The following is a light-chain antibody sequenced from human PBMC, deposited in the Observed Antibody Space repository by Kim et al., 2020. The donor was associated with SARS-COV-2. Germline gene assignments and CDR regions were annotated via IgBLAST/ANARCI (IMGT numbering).Light chain of an antibody. CDR1: NSDVGRYNY. Sequence: QSALTQPASVSGSPGQSITISCTGTNSDVGRYNYVSWYQQHPGKAPKLMIYDVNNRPSGVSNRFSGSKSGNTASLTISGLQAEDEADYYCSSFASSDTLVFGTGTKVTVL. CDR3: SSFASSDTLV. V-gene: IGLV2-14*03. J-gene: IGLJ1*01. CDR2: DVN.